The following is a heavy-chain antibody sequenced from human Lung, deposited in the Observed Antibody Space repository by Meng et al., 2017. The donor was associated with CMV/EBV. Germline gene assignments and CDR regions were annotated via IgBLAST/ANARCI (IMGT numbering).Heavy chain of an antibody. CDR1: GFTFSSSA. CDR2: ITASGGST. D-gene: IGHD6-13*01. V-gene: IGHV3-23*01. J-gene: IGHJ4*02. CDR3: AKAFSSSWYRGYYDY. Sequence: ESLKISCAASGFTFSSSAMSWVRQAPGKGLEWVAAITASGGSTYHADSVKGRFTISRDNSKKMLYLQLNSLRVEDTAVYYCAKAFSSSWYRGYYDYWGQGXLVTVSS.